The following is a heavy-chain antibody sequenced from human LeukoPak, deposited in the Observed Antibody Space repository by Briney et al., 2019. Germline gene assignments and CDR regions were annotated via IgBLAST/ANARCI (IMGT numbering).Heavy chain of an antibody. V-gene: IGHV1-69*04. Sequence: GASVKVSCKASGGTFSSLAISWVRQAPGQGLEWMGRIIPILGIANYAQKFQGRVTITADKSTSTAYMELSSLRSEDTAVYYCARTGAVVVAATTNAFDIWGQGTMVTVSS. J-gene: IGHJ3*02. CDR2: IIPILGIA. CDR1: GGTFSSLA. CDR3: ARTGAVVVAATTNAFDI. D-gene: IGHD2-15*01.